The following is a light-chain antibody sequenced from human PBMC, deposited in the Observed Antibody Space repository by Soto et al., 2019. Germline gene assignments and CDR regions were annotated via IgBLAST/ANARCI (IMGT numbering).Light chain of an antibody. CDR1: QAITNN. CDR3: QQHGTSLT. Sequence: DIQLTQSPFFLSASVGDRVTITCRASQAITNNLAWYQQKPGKPPTLLIYQESTLQSGVPSRFSGSKSGSQFTLTIDSLQPEDFAVYYCQQHGTSLTFGGGTKVEIK. J-gene: IGKJ4*01. CDR2: QES. V-gene: IGKV1-9*01.